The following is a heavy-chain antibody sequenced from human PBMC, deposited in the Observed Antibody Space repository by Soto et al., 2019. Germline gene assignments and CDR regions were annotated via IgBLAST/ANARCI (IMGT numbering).Heavy chain of an antibody. D-gene: IGHD1-26*01. CDR1: GASVSSGSHY. J-gene: IGHJ4*02. CDR2: IYYSGST. Sequence: SETLSLTCSVSGASVSSGSHYWSWIRQSPGKGLEWIGFIYYSGSTNYNPSLKSRVTISVDNSKNTLYLQMNSLRAEDTAVYYCAPHPHGGSYYNPGFDYWGQGTLVTVSS. CDR3: APHPHGGSYYNPGFDY. V-gene: IGHV4-61*01.